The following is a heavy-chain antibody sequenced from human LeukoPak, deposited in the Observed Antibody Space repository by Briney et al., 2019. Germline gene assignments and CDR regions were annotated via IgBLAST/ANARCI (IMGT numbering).Heavy chain of an antibody. V-gene: IGHV3-48*01. D-gene: IGHD2-15*01. Sequence: GGSLRLSCVASGFSLSRFGMNWVRQAPGKALEWVSHISSTSGDVYYADSVKGRFTISRDNAKNSLYLQMNSLRVEDTAIYYCAQKGGTDHWGQGTLVTVSS. CDR2: ISSTSGDV. CDR3: AQKGGTDH. J-gene: IGHJ4*02. CDR1: GFSLSRFG.